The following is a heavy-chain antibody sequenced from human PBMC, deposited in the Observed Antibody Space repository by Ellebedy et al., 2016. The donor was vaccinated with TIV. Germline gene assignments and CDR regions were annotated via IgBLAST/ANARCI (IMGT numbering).Heavy chain of an antibody. V-gene: IGHV1-46*03. D-gene: IGHD5-18*01. CDR1: GGTFSSYA. CDR2: INPSGGST. Sequence: AASVKVSCKASGGTFSSYAISWVRQAPGQGLEWMGIINPSGGSTSYAQKFQGRVTMTRDTSTSTVYMELSSLRSEDTAVYYCAIQERDTATFDYWGQGTLVTVSS. CDR3: AIQERDTATFDY. J-gene: IGHJ4*02.